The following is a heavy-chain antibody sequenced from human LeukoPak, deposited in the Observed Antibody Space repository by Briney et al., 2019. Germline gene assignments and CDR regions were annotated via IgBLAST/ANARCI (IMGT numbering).Heavy chain of an antibody. CDR1: GFTFSSYA. D-gene: IGHD1-26*01. J-gene: IGHJ3*01. CDR2: IRYDGSIK. Sequence: GGSLRLSCAASGFTFSSYAMHWVRQAPGKGLEWVAFIRYDGSIKYYADSVKGRFTVSRDNAKNTLYLQMNSLRAEDTAVYFCAKVEQNSSYYTGGSFDFWGQGTMVTVSS. CDR3: AKVEQNSSYYTGGSFDF. V-gene: IGHV3-30*02.